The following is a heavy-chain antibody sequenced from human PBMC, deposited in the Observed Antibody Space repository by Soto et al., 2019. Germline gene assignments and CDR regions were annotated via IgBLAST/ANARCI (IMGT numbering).Heavy chain of an antibody. Sequence: QLHLQESGPGLVKPSETLSLTCTVSGGSISSNSYYWGWIRQPPGTGLEWIGSIYYSGSTYYNPSLKSRITISVDTSTNQFSLKLSSVTAADTAVYYCARSFYYGSGSFSWGQGTLVTVSS. CDR3: ARSFYYGSGSFS. CDR2: IYYSGST. V-gene: IGHV4-39*01. D-gene: IGHD3-10*01. J-gene: IGHJ5*02. CDR1: GGSISSNSYY.